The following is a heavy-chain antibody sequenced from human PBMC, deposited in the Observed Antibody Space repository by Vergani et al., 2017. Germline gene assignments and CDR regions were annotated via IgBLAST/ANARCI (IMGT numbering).Heavy chain of an antibody. CDR1: GGSITNNF. Sequence: QVQLQESGPGLVKPSETLSLTCTVSGGSITNNFWSWIRRPPGKGLEWIGYIHHSGGTNSKSSLRSRVSISLDTSKSSFSLRLSSVTTADTAMYYCARDTFHFDSENYDDVFDSWGRGTMVIVSS. D-gene: IGHD3-16*01. CDR3: ARDTFHFDSENYDDVFDS. CDR2: IHHSGGT. J-gene: IGHJ3*02. V-gene: IGHV4-59*01.